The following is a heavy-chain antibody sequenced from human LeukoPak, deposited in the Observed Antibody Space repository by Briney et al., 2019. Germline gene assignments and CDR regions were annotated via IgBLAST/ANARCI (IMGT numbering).Heavy chain of an antibody. V-gene: IGHV1-18*01. D-gene: IGHD4-17*01. CDR1: GYTFTSYG. Sequence: GASVKVSCKASGYTFTSYGISWVRQAPGQGLEWMGWISAYNGNTNYAQKLQGRVTMTTDTSTSTAYMELRSLGSDDTAVYYCARQRGPGDPDAFDIWGQGTMVTVSS. J-gene: IGHJ3*02. CDR3: ARQRGPGDPDAFDI. CDR2: ISAYNGNT.